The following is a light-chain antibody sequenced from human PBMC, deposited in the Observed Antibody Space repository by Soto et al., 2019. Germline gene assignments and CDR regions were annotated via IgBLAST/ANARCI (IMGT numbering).Light chain of an antibody. CDR3: QQYGSSLWT. CDR1: QSVVSSY. J-gene: IGKJ2*01. Sequence: ETVLTQSPGTLSLSPGERATLSCRASQSVVSSYLAWYQQKPGQAPRLLIYGASSRATGIPDRFSGSGSGADFTLTISRLEPEDFAVYYCQQYGSSLWTFGQGTRLEIK. V-gene: IGKV3-20*01. CDR2: GAS.